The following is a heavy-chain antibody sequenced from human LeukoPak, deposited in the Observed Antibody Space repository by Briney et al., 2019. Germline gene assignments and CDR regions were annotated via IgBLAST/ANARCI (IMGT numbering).Heavy chain of an antibody. Sequence: GRSLRLSCAASGFTFSSYGMHWVRQAPGKGLEWVSSISSSSSYIYYADSVKGRFTISRDNAKNSLYLQMNSLRAEDTAVYYCARDLMGYDSSGYFDYWGQGTLVTVSS. J-gene: IGHJ4*02. V-gene: IGHV3-21*01. CDR2: ISSSSSYI. CDR1: GFTFSSYG. D-gene: IGHD3-22*01. CDR3: ARDLMGYDSSGYFDY.